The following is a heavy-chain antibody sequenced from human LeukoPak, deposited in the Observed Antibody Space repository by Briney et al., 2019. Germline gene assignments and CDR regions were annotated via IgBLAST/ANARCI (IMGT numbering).Heavy chain of an antibody. D-gene: IGHD3-10*01. CDR2: ISGSGGST. CDR1: GFTFSSYA. Sequence: GGSLRLSCAASGFTFSSYAMSWVRQAPGKGLEWVSAISGSGGSTYYADSVKGRFTISRDNSKNTLYLQMNSLRAEDTAVYYCAKDQSLLLWFGELRVQFDYWGQGTRVTVSS. CDR3: AKDQSLLLWFGELRVQFDY. J-gene: IGHJ4*02. V-gene: IGHV3-23*01.